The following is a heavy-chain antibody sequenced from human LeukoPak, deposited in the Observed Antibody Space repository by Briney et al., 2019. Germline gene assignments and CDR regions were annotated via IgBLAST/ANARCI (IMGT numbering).Heavy chain of an antibody. CDR2: IYPGDSDT. V-gene: IGHV5-51*01. J-gene: IGHJ4*02. CDR1: GYSFTNYW. D-gene: IGHD5-18*01. CDR3: ARQRGYNYEPFDY. Sequence: GESLKISCKASGYSFTNYWIGWVRQMPGKGLEWMGIIYPGDSDTRYSPSFQGQVTISADKSISTAYLQWSSLKASDTAMYYCARQRGYNYEPFDYWGQGTLVTVSS.